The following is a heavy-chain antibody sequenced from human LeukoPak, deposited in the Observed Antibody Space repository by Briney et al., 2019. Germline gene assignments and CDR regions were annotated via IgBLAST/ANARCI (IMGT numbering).Heavy chain of an antibody. J-gene: IGHJ4*02. CDR2: INHSGST. D-gene: IGHD1-26*01. V-gene: IGHV4-34*01. Sequence: PSETLSLTCAVYGGSFSGYYWSWIRPPPGKGLEWIGEINHSGSTNYNPSLKSRVTISVYTSKNQFSLKLSSVTAADTAVYYCARDLSGSYFDYWGEGTLVTVSS. CDR1: GGSFSGYY. CDR3: ARDLSGSYFDY.